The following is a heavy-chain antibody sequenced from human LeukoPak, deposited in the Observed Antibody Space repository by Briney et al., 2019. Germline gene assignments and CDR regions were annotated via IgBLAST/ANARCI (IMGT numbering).Heavy chain of an antibody. CDR3: ARGDDYGDYWGLY. J-gene: IGHJ4*02. D-gene: IGHD4-17*01. V-gene: IGHV1-18*01. CDR1: NYTFTSYG. Sequence: ASVKVSCKASNYTFTSYGISWVRQAPGQGLEWMAWINAYNGDTNYAQKLQGRVTLTTDTSTSTAYMELRSLISDDAAVYYCARGDDYGDYWGLYWGQGTLVTVSS. CDR2: INAYNGDT.